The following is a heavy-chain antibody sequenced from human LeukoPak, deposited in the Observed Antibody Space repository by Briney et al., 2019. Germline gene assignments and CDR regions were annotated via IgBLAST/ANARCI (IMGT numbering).Heavy chain of an antibody. D-gene: IGHD3-22*01. J-gene: IGHJ4*02. CDR2: MYTGGTT. V-gene: IGHV4-61*02. CDR3: ARTASGYYLFDY. CDR1: GGSIRSGSYY. Sequence: PSETLSLTCTVSGGSIRSGSYYWNWIRQPAGKGLEWIGRMYTGGTTNYNPSLKSRVTISVDTSKNQFSLKLSSVTAADTAVYYCARTASGYYLFDYWGQGTLVTVSS.